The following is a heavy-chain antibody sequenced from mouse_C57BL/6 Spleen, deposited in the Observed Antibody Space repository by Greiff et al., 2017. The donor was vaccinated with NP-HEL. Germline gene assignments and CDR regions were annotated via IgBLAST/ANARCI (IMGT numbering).Heavy chain of an antibody. V-gene: IGHV5-9*01. D-gene: IGHD2-3*01. CDR3: ARQGYDGYSDYFDY. CDR2: ISGGGGNT. J-gene: IGHJ2*01. CDR1: GFTFSSYT. Sequence: EVNVVESGGGLVKPGGSLKLSCAASGFTFSSYTMSWVRQTPEKRLEWVATISGGGGNTYYPDSVKGRFTISRDNAKNTLYLQMSSLRSEDTALYYCARQGYDGYSDYFDYWGQGTTLTVSS.